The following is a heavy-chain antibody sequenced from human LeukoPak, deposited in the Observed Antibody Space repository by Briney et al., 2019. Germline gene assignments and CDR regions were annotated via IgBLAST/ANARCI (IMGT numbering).Heavy chain of an antibody. CDR3: AKDTSIGKYGTNGVCSPFDY. Sequence: PGGSLTLSCAGSGFTFSSYAMSWVCQAPGQGLEWVSVISDSGDYTSYADSVRGRFTISRDNSRNTLYLQMISLRPEDTAVYYCAKDTSIGKYGTNGVCSPFDYWGQGTLVTVSS. J-gene: IGHJ4*02. CDR1: GFTFSSYA. CDR2: ISDSGDYT. V-gene: IGHV3-23*01. D-gene: IGHD2-8*01.